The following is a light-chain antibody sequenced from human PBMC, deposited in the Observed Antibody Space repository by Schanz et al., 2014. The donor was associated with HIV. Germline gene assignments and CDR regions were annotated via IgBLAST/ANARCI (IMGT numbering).Light chain of an antibody. CDR2: DVS. CDR3: SSYAGSSVV. V-gene: IGLV2-14*03. Sequence: QSALTQPASVSGSPGQSITISCTGTSSDIGGYNFVSWYRQHPGKAPQLMIYDVSHRPSGISSRFSGSKSGNTASLTVSGLQAEDEADYYCSSYAGSSVVFGGGTKLTVL. J-gene: IGLJ2*01. CDR1: SSDIGGYNF.